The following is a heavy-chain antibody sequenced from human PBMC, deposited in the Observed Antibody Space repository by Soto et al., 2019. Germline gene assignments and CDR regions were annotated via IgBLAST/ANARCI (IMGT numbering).Heavy chain of an antibody. CDR1: GRSISHYY. CDR3: ARADFGSGCDY. Sequence: QVQLQESGPGLVKPSETLSPTCSVSGRSISHYYWNWIRQPPGKGLEWIGYIYYSGSTNYNPSLKRRVTISVDTTKSQVARQLSSVTAASTAVYYCARADFGSGCDYWGQGTLVTVSS. CDR2: IYYSGST. D-gene: IGHD3-3*01. V-gene: IGHV4-59*01. J-gene: IGHJ4*02.